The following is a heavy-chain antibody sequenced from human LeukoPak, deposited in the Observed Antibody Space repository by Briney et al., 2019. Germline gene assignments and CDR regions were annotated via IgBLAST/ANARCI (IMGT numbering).Heavy chain of an antibody. V-gene: IGHV1-46*01. CDR2: INPSCGST. CDR1: GYTSTSYY. CDR3: ATPPGRDGDNRYDY. Sequence: ASLKLSRKPSGYTSTSYYMHWVRQAPGQGLKWMGIINPSCGSTSYAQKFQGRVTMTRTTSTSTVYMELSSLRSEDTAVYYCATPPGRDGDNRYDYWGQGTLVTVSS. J-gene: IGHJ4*02. D-gene: IGHD1-26*01.